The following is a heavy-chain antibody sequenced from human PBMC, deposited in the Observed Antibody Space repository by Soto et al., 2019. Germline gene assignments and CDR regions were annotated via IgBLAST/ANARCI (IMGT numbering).Heavy chain of an antibody. D-gene: IGHD6-13*01. CDR1: GGTFSSYA. J-gene: IGHJ5*02. CDR2: IIPIFGTA. CDR3: ARDSPPGHSSSSGWFDP. V-gene: IGHV1-69*13. Sequence: SVKVSCKASGGTFSSYAISWVRQAPGQGLEWMGGIIPIFGTANYAQKFQGRVTITADESTSTAYMELSSLRSEDTAVDYCARDSPPGHSSSSGWFDPWGQGTLVTVSS.